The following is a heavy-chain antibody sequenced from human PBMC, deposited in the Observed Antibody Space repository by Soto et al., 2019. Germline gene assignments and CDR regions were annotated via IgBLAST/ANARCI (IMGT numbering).Heavy chain of an antibody. D-gene: IGHD2-21*02. J-gene: IGHJ4*02. CDR1: GFTFSSYG. Sequence: GGSLRLSCAASGFTFSSYGMHWVRQAPGKGLEWVAVISYDGSNKYYADSVKGRFTISRDNSKNTLYLQMNSLRAEDTAVYYCAKGSLYCGGDCYSISGYWGQGTPVT. CDR3: AKGSLYCGGDCYSISGY. CDR2: ISYDGSNK. V-gene: IGHV3-30*18.